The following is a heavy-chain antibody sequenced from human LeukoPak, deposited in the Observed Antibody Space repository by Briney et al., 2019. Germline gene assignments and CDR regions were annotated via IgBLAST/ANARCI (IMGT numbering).Heavy chain of an antibody. CDR3: ARENVLLWFGELLVAFDI. Sequence: PSETLSLTCTVSGGSISSYYWSWIRQPPGKGLEWIGYIYYSGSTNYNLSLKSRVTISVDTSKNQFSLKLSSVTAADTAVYYCARENVLLWFGELLVAFDIWGQETMVTVSS. V-gene: IGHV4-59*01. J-gene: IGHJ3*02. CDR1: GGSISSYY. CDR2: IYYSGST. D-gene: IGHD3-10*01.